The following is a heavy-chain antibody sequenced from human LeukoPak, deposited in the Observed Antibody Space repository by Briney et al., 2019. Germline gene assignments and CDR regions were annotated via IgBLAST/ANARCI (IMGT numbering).Heavy chain of an antibody. CDR2: ISAYNGNT. Sequence: ASVKVSCKASGYTFTSYGISWVRQAPGQGLEWMGWISAYNGNTNYAQKLQGGVTMTTDTSTSTAHMELRSLRSDDTAVYYCARDEITFGGVIALYYFDYWGQGTLVTVSS. D-gene: IGHD3-16*02. CDR1: GYTFTSYG. V-gene: IGHV1-18*01. J-gene: IGHJ4*02. CDR3: ARDEITFGGVIALYYFDY.